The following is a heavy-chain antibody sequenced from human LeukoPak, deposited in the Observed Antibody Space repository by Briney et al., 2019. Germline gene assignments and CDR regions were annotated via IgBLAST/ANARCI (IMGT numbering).Heavy chain of an antibody. J-gene: IGHJ4*02. CDR1: GGSISSSSYY. D-gene: IGHD3-10*01. Sequence: PSETLSLTCTVSGGSISSSSYYWGWIRQPPGKGLEWIGSIYYSGSTYYNPSLKSRVTISVDTSKNQFPLKLSSVTAADTAVYYCARGWLWFGDPPFDYWGQGTLVTVSS. CDR2: IYYSGST. V-gene: IGHV4-39*06. CDR3: ARGWLWFGDPPFDY.